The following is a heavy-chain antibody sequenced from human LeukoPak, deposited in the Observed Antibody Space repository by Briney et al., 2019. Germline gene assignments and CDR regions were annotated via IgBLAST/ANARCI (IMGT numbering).Heavy chain of an antibody. CDR3: VRGGASTWS. V-gene: IGHV3-30*02. Sequence: PGGSLRLSCAASGFTFRSYGMHWVRHAPGKGLEWVAFIRYDGSNKYYADSVKGRFTISRDDAKSTLYLQMNSLRAEDTAVYYCVRGGASTWSWGQGTLVTVSS. CDR2: IRYDGSNK. CDR1: GFTFRSYG. J-gene: IGHJ5*02. D-gene: IGHD2-15*01.